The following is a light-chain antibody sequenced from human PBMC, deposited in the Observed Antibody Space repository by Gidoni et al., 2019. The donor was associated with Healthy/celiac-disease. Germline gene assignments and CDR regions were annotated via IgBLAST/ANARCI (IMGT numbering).Light chain of an antibody. J-gene: IGLJ2*01. CDR2: QDT. Sequence: YALTQPPSVSVSPGQTASITCSGAKLGDKYACWYQQKPGQSPVLVIYQDTKRPSGIPERFSGSNSGNTATLTIGGTQAMDEADYYCQAWDSSSYVVFGGGTKLTVL. CDR3: QAWDSSSYVV. V-gene: IGLV3-1*01. CDR1: KLGDKY.